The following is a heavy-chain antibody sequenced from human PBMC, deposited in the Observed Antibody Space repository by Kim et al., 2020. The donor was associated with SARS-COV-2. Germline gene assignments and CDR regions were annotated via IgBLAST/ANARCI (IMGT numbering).Heavy chain of an antibody. D-gene: IGHD4-17*01. Sequence: AQKFQGRVTMTRDPSTSTVYMELSSLRSEDTAVYYCAGNDYGDYRDAFDIWGQGTMVTVSS. J-gene: IGHJ3*02. V-gene: IGHV1-46*01. CDR3: AGNDYGDYRDAFDI.